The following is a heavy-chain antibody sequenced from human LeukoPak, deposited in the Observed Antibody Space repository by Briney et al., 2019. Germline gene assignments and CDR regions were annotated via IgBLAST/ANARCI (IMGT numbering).Heavy chain of an antibody. J-gene: IGHJ4*02. V-gene: IGHV3-53*01. Sequence: GGSLRLSCAASDLTVSNNYMSWVRQAPGKGLEYISVIYSGGGTFYSGSVRGRFTISRDDSKNTLYLQMNSLRADDTAVYYCAKDSKGPAVWGQGTLVIVSS. CDR3: AKDSKGPAV. CDR2: IYSGGGT. D-gene: IGHD2-15*01. CDR1: DLTVSNNY.